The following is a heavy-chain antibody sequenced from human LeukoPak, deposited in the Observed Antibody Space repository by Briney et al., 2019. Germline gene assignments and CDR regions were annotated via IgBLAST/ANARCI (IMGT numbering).Heavy chain of an antibody. Sequence: GGSLRLSCAASGFTFSTYAMSWVRQAPGKGLEWVSAISGNGGSTYYADSVKGRFTISRDNSKNTLYLQMNSLRAEDTAVYYCAKSSFFGSGRYHFDYLGQGTLVTVSS. V-gene: IGHV3-23*01. CDR2: ISGNGGST. CDR3: AKSSFFGSGRYHFDY. D-gene: IGHD3-10*01. J-gene: IGHJ4*02. CDR1: GFTFSTYA.